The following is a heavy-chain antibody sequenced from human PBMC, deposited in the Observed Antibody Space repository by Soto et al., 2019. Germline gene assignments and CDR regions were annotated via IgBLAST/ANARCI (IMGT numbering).Heavy chain of an antibody. J-gene: IGHJ4*02. CDR3: ARNDFWSATDY. D-gene: IGHD3-3*01. CDR2: INGDGSST. V-gene: IGHV3-74*01. Sequence: VGSLRLSCAASGFTFSKYWMHWVRQVPGKGPVCVSRINGDGSSTNYADSVRGRFTISRDNAKNTLYLQMNSLRAEDTAVYYCARNDFWSATDYWGQGTLVTVSS. CDR1: GFTFSKYW.